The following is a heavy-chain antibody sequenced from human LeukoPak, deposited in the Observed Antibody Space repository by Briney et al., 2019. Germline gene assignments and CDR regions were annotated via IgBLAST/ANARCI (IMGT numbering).Heavy chain of an antibody. CDR3: ARDQYSGYGDALDI. V-gene: IGHV3-48*01. CDR1: GFTFSSYS. J-gene: IGHJ3*02. CDR2: ISSSSTTI. Sequence: GGSLRLSCAASGFTFSSYSINWVRQAPGKGLEWVSYISSSSTTIYYADSVKGRFTISRDNAKNSLYLQMNSLRADDTAVYYCARDQYSGYGDALDIWGQGIMVTVSS. D-gene: IGHD5-12*01.